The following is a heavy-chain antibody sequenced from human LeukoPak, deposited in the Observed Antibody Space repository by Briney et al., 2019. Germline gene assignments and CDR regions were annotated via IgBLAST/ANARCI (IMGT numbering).Heavy chain of an antibody. D-gene: IGHD2-15*01. CDR2: IYYSGDT. Sequence: SETLSLTCSVSGGSISSSYWSWIRQPPGKGLEWIGYIYYSGDTNYNPSLGSRVTISVDTSKTQFSLKLSSVTAADTAVYYCARTSFELGYCSGGSCYFGTFDPWGQGTLVTVSS. CDR3: ARTSFELGYCSGGSCYFGTFDP. V-gene: IGHV4-59*08. J-gene: IGHJ5*02. CDR1: GGSISSSY.